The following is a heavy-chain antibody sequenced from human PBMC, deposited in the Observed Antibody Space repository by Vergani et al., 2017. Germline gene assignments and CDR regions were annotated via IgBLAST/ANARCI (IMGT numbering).Heavy chain of an antibody. Sequence: QVQLVQSGAEVKKPGSSVKVSCKASGGTFSSYTISWVRQAPGQGLEWMGRIIPILGIANYAQKFQGRVTITADKSTSTAYMELSSLRSEDTAVYYCARVGGYSYGPEKAHFDYWGQGTLVTVSS. CDR3: ARVGGYSYGPEKAHFDY. CDR2: IIPILGIA. CDR1: GGTFSSYT. J-gene: IGHJ4*02. D-gene: IGHD5-18*01. V-gene: IGHV1-69*02.